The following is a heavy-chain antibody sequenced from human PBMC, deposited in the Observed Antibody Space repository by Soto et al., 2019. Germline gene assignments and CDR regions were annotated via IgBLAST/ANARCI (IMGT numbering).Heavy chain of an antibody. D-gene: IGHD2-15*01. V-gene: IGHV4-59*01. CDR1: GGSISGYY. CDR2: VYYSGGA. Sequence: PSETLSLTCTVSGGSISGYYWSWIRQPPGKGLEWIGNVYYSGGAKYNPSVKRRVSISVDTSKNQFSLNLSSVTAADTAVYYCTRDGAGRMTTNPYYYYGMDVWGPGITVTVSS. J-gene: IGHJ6*02. CDR3: TRDGAGRMTTNPYYYYGMDV.